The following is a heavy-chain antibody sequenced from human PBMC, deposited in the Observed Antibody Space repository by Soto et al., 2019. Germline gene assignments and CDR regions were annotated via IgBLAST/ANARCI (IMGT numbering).Heavy chain of an antibody. Sequence: DVQLVESGGGLIQPGESLRLSCAAFGLTISGKKYVAWVRQAPGKGLEWVSALYDVDGSFYADSVTGQFTTSSDSSKTTVYLKLNDLRPYDTAVYYCAAWHEREQAFDVWGQGPTVTISS. CDR1: GLTISGKKY. CDR3: AAWHEREQAFDV. J-gene: IGHJ3*01. CDR2: LYDVDGS. D-gene: IGHD1-1*01. V-gene: IGHV3-53*01.